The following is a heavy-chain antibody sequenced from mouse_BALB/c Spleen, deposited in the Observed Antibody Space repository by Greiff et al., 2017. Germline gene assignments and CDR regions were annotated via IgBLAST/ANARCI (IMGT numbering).Heavy chain of an antibody. J-gene: IGHJ4*01. Sequence: VKLQQSGAELARPGASVKLSCKASGYTFTSYWMQWVKQRPGQGLEWIGAIYPGDGDTRYTQKFKGKATLTADKSSSTAYMQLSSLASEDSAVYYCARSTGAGGDYWGQGTSVTVSS. V-gene: IGHV1-87*01. CDR3: ARSTGAGGDY. D-gene: IGHD3-3*01. CDR1: GYTFTSYW. CDR2: IYPGDGDT.